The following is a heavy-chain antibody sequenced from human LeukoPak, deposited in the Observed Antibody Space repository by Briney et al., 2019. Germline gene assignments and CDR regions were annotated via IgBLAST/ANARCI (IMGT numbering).Heavy chain of an antibody. CDR3: AKDLLGGDSGSYYEVGELGMDV. V-gene: IGHV3-30*18. Sequence: GRSLRLSCAVSGFTFSSYGMHWVRQAPGKGLEWVAVISNDGSNKYYADSVKGRFTISRDKSKNTLYLQMNSLRAEDTAVYYCAKDLLGGDSGSYYEVGELGMDVWGQGTTVTVSS. J-gene: IGHJ6*02. CDR1: GFTFSSYG. D-gene: IGHD1-26*01. CDR2: ISNDGSNK.